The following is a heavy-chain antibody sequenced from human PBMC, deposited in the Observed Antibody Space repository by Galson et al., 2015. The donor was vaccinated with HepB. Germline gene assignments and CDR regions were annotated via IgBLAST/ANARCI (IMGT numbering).Heavy chain of an antibody. V-gene: IGHV3-33*01. D-gene: IGHD2-15*01. J-gene: IGHJ3*01. Sequence: SLRLSCAGSGFTLSNYAMHWVRQAPGKGLEWAAVIWSDGTNKYYADSVKGRFTISRDKSKNTLYLQMNSLRAEDTAVYYCTRDRGDCGGANCNSGHGALDLWGQGTMVTVSS. CDR2: IWSDGTNK. CDR3: TRDRGDCGGANCNSGHGALDL. CDR1: GFTLSNYA.